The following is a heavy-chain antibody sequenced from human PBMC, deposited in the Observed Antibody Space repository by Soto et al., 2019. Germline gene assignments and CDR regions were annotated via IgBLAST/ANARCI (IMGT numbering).Heavy chain of an antibody. V-gene: IGHV3-30-3*01. CDR3: ARAVGGYTYGPSDC. J-gene: IGHJ4*02. Sequence: LRLSCAASGFTFSSYAMHWVRQAPGKGLEWVAIISYDGSNKYYADSVKGRFTISRDNSKNTLYLQMNSLRAEDMAVYYCARAVGGYTYGPSDCWGQGTLVTVSS. CDR1: GFTFSSYA. D-gene: IGHD5-18*01. CDR2: ISYDGSNK.